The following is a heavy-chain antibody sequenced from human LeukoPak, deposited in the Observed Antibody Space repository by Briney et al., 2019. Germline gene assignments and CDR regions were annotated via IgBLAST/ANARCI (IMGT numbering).Heavy chain of an antibody. CDR3: AKLFGGRAMDV. CDR1: GGYFSGYY. Sequence: PSETLSLTCAVYGGYFSGYYWSWIRQSPGKGLEWIGEINQSGSTNYNPSLKSRVTISIDTSKNQFSLKLSSVTAADTAVYYCAKLFGGRAMDVWGKGTTVTVSS. CDR2: INQSGST. V-gene: IGHV4-34*01. J-gene: IGHJ6*03. D-gene: IGHD2-15*01.